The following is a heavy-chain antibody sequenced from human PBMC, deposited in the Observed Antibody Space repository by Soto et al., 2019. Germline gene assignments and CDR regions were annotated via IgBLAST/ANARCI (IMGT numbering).Heavy chain of an antibody. CDR2: INPNSGDT. V-gene: IGHV1-2*04. CDR3: ARDRGYSSWTDY. Sequence: VSVKVSCRASGYIFTGHYIHWVRQAPGQGLEWMGWINPNSGDTKYSQKFQGWVTMTRDTSLSTAYMELTRLTSDDTAVYYCARDRGYSSWTDYWGQGTLVTVSS. D-gene: IGHD6-13*01. J-gene: IGHJ4*02. CDR1: GYIFTGHY.